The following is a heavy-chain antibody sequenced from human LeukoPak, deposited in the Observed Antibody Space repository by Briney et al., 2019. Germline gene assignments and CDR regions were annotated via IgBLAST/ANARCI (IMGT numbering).Heavy chain of an antibody. CDR3: ARVTGYYFYIDL. Sequence: GGSLRLSCAASGFTFSSYSMNWVRQAPGKGLEWVSSISSSSSYIYYADSVKGRFTISRDNAKNSLQLQMSSLRPEDTAFYYCARVTGYYFYIDLWGNGTTVTVSS. CDR1: GFTFSSYS. V-gene: IGHV3-21*04. J-gene: IGHJ6*03. CDR2: ISSSSSYI.